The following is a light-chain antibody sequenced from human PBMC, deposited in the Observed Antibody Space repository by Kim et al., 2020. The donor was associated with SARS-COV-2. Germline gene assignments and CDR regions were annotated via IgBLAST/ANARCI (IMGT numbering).Light chain of an antibody. V-gene: IGLV2-14*03. CDR1: SSDVGAYYY. J-gene: IGLJ1*01. CDR3: GSYTTSSTYV. Sequence: GQSITTSCTGTSSDVGAYYYVSWYQQHPGKAPKLMIFDVTKRPSGVSNRFSGSKSGNTASLTISGLQADDEADYYCGSYTTSSTYVFGSGTKVTVL. CDR2: DVT.